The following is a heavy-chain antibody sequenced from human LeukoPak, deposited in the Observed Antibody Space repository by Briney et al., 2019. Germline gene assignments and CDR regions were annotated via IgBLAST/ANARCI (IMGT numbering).Heavy chain of an antibody. J-gene: IGHJ4*02. CDR1: GGTFSSYA. D-gene: IGHD3-3*01. Sequence: ASVKVSCKASGGTFSSYAISRVRQAPGQGLEWMGGIIPIFGTANYAQKFQGRVTITADESTSTAYMELSSLRSEDTAVYYCARAYDFWSGYLDYWGQGTLVTVSS. CDR2: IIPIFGTA. CDR3: ARAYDFWSGYLDY. V-gene: IGHV1-69*13.